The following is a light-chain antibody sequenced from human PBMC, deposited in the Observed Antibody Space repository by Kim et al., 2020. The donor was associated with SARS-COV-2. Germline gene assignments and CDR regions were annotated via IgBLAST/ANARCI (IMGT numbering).Light chain of an antibody. Sequence: DIQMTQSPSSLSASVGDRVTITCRTSQSISSHLNWYHQKPGRAPKLLISAASTLQGGVPSRFSGSGSETDFTLTISSLQPEDFATYFCQQSYISPCTFGPGTKVYIK. J-gene: IGKJ3*01. CDR1: QSISSH. V-gene: IGKV1-39*01. CDR3: QQSYISPCT. CDR2: AAS.